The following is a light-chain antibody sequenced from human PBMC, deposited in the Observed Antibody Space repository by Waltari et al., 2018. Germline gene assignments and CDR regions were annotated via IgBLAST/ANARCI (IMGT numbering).Light chain of an antibody. V-gene: IGKV3D-20*02. CDR1: QSISKY. CDR3: QQYNNWPFA. CDR2: HAS. Sequence: EIVLTQSPGTLSLSPGERATLSCRASQSISKYLAWYQQKPGQAPRLLIYHASSRAAGIPDRFSGSGSGTDFSLSISRLEPEDFAIYYCQQYNNWPFAFGQGTKLEVK. J-gene: IGKJ2*01.